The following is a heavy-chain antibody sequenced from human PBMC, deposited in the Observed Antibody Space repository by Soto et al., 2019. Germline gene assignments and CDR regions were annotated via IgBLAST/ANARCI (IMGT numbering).Heavy chain of an antibody. CDR3: ARRLYYDSSGFEGGGMDV. J-gene: IGHJ6*02. CDR1: GGSISSSSYY. Sequence: QLQLQESGPGLVKPSETLSLTCTVSGGSISSSSYYWGWIRQPPGKGLEWIGSIYYSGSTYYNPSRKRRVTISVDTSKNQFSLKLSSVTAADTAVYYCARRLYYDSSGFEGGGMDVWGQGTTVTVSS. V-gene: IGHV4-39*01. CDR2: IYYSGST. D-gene: IGHD3-22*01.